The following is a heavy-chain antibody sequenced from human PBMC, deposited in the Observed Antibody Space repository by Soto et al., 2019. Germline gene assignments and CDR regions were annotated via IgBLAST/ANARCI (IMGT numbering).Heavy chain of an antibody. CDR3: TGHERDANNLPS. V-gene: IGHV3-73*01. D-gene: IGHD1-1*01. CDR2: IRTKPNSYAT. J-gene: IGHJ5*02. CDR1: GLSFSGSA. Sequence: GSLRLSCVASGLSFSGSAIHWVRQASGKGLEWVAHIRTKPNSYATTYAASVKGRFTISRDDSKNIAFLQMNSLKIEDTAVYYCTGHERDANNLPSWGQGTLVTVYS.